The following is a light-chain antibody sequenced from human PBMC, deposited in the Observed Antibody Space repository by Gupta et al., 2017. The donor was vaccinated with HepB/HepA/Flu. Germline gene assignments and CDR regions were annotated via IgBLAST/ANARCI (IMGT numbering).Light chain of an antibody. CDR3: QHADDSNPLV. CDR1: SGSISRNY. J-gene: IGLJ1*01. Sequence: FMLTQPHSVSESPGKTVTISCTRDSGSISRNYVQWYQQRPGSAPTTVIYEDNQRPSGVPDRCSGSTDSSSNSASPHXSXLQTEDXADYYCQHADDSNPLVFGTGTKLTVL. V-gene: IGLV6-57*03. CDR2: EDN.